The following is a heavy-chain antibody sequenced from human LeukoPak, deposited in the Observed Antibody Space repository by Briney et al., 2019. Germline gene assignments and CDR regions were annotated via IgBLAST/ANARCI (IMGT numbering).Heavy chain of an antibody. CDR1: GFTFSSYG. D-gene: IGHD4-17*01. J-gene: IGHJ4*02. CDR2: IRYDGSNK. CDR3: AKDNYDYGDYDGGDY. Sequence: GESLRLSCVASGFTFSSYGMHWVRPPPGKGLEWVAFIRYDGSNKCYADSVKGRFTISRDNSRDTLHLQMNSLRAEDTAVYYCAKDNYDYGDYDGGDYWGQGTLVTVSS. V-gene: IGHV3-30*02.